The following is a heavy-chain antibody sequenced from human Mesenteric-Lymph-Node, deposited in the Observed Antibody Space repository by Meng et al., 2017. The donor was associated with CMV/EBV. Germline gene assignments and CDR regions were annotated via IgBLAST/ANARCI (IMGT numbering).Heavy chain of an antibody. CDR2: IYYSGST. J-gene: IGHJ6*02. CDR1: GGSISSYY. CDR3: ARDRDYGDYYYGMDV. Sequence: GSLRLSCTVSGGSISSYYWGWIRQPPGKGLEWVGYIYYSGSTNYNPSLKSRVTISVDTSKNQFSLKLSSVTAADTAVYYCARDRDYGDYYYGMDVWGQGTTVTVSS. D-gene: IGHD4-17*01. V-gene: IGHV4-59*01.